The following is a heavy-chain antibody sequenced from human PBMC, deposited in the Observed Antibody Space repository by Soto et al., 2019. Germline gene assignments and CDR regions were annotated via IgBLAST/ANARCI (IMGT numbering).Heavy chain of an antibody. CDR1: GGSFSGQY. CDR3: ARDKITGLFDY. V-gene: IGHV4-34*01. D-gene: IGHD2-8*02. CDR2: INHSGST. Sequence: QVQLQQWGAGLLKPSETLSLTCAVYGGSFSGQYWPWIRQPPGTGLGWIGEINHSGSTNYNPSLKSRVTISVDTSKNQFSLKLTSVTAADTAVYYCARDKITGLFDYWGQGTLVTVSS. J-gene: IGHJ4*02.